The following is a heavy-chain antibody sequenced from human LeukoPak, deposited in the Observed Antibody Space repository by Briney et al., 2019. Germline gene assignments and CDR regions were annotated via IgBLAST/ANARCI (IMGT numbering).Heavy chain of an antibody. CDR2: ISRDGGRT. Sequence: GGSLRLSCAASGFTSGFTFDDYGMNWVRQVPGKGLEWVSGISRDGGRTGYADSVQGRFTISRDNSRNSLHLQMNSLRVEDTAFYYCVKYSNYDFWSGYYKGYDNWGQGTLVTVSS. V-gene: IGHV3-20*04. CDR3: VKYSNYDFWSGYYKGYDN. CDR1: GFTFDDYG. J-gene: IGHJ4*02. D-gene: IGHD3-3*01.